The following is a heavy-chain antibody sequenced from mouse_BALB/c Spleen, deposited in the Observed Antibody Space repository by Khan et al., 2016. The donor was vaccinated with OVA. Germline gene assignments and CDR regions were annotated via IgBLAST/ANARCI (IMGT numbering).Heavy chain of an antibody. J-gene: IGHJ3*01. Sequence: QVQLKESGAELVKPGASVKLSCKTSGYTFTNYWIQWIKQRPGQGLGWIGQIFPGTGTTYYNEIFKAKATLTLDTSSSTAYMQVTSLTSEDSAVYCCARGYFGNYEFAYWGQGTLVTVSP. CDR2: IFPGTGTT. V-gene: IGHV1S132*01. CDR3: ARGYFGNYEFAY. CDR1: GYTFTNYW. D-gene: IGHD2-1*01.